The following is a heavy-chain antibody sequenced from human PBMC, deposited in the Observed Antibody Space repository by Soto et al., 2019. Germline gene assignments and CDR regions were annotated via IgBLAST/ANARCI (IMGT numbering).Heavy chain of an antibody. Sequence: SSETLSLTCTVSGGSISSYYWSWIRQPPGKGLEWIGYIYYSGSTNYNPSLKSRVTISVDTSKNQFSLKLSSVTAADTAVYYCARSSGSTYGMDVWGQGTTVTVSS. CDR3: ARSSGSTYGMDV. J-gene: IGHJ6*02. D-gene: IGHD6-25*01. V-gene: IGHV4-59*01. CDR1: GGSISSYY. CDR2: IYYSGST.